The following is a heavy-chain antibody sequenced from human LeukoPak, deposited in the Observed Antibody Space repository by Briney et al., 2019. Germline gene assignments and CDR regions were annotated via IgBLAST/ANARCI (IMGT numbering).Heavy chain of an antibody. D-gene: IGHD1-1*01. Sequence: VASVKVSCKASGYTFTGYYMHRVRQAPGQGLEWMGWINPNSGGTNYAQKFQGRVTMTRDTSISTAYMELSRLRSDDTAVYYCARDPGYLPHPFDYWGQGTLVTVSS. CDR3: ARDPGYLPHPFDY. V-gene: IGHV1-2*02. CDR2: INPNSGGT. J-gene: IGHJ4*02. CDR1: GYTFTGYY.